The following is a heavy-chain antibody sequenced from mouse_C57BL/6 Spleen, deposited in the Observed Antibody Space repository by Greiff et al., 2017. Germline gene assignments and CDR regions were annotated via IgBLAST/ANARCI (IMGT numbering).Heavy chain of an antibody. J-gene: IGHJ2*01. D-gene: IGHD2-3*01. CDR1: GYTFTSYW. CDR3: ARGDGYPYFDY. V-gene: IGHV1-61*01. CDR2: IYPSDSET. Sequence: VQLQQPGAELVRPGSSVKLSCKASGYTFTSYWMDWVKQRPGQGLEWIGNIYPSDSETHYNQKFKDKATLTVDKSSSTAYMQLSSLTSEDSAVYYCARGDGYPYFDYWGQGTTLTVSS.